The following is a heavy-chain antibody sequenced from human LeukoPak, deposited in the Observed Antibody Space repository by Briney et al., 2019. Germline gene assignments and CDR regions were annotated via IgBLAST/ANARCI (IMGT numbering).Heavy chain of an antibody. D-gene: IGHD3-3*01. CDR2: IYYSGST. CDR3: ARSRITIFGVVTGFDP. Sequence: NPSETLSPTRSLCWRSLSSYYWGWIRQPPRKGLEWVGYIYYSGSTNYNPSLKSRVTISVDTSKNQFSLKLSSVTAADTAVYYCARSRITIFGVVTGFDPWGQGTLVTVSS. V-gene: IGHV4-59*01. J-gene: IGHJ5*02. CDR1: WRSLSSYY.